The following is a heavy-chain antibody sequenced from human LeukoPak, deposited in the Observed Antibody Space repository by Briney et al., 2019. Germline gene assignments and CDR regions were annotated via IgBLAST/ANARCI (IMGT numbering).Heavy chain of an antibody. CDR1: GGSISSYY. D-gene: IGHD2-21*02. CDR3: AGVVTALVGYFDY. J-gene: IGHJ4*02. CDR2: IYTSGST. V-gene: IGHV4-4*07. Sequence: PSETLSLTCTVSGGSISSYYWSWIRQPAGKGLEWIGHIYTSGSTNYNPSLKSRVTISVDKSKNQFSLKLSFVTAADTAVYYCAGVVTALVGYFDYWGQGTLVTVSS.